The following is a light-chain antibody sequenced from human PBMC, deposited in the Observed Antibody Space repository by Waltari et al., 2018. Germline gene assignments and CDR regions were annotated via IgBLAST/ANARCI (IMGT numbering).Light chain of an antibody. CDR3: AAWDDSLSGWV. J-gene: IGLJ3*02. Sequence: QSVLTQPPSASGTPGQRVTISCSGSSSNIGINYVYWYQRLPGTAPKLFIYRNSQLPSGVPDRFSGSKSGTSASLAISGLRSEDEADYNCAAWDDSLSGWVFGGGTKLTVL. CDR2: RNS. CDR1: SSNIGINY. V-gene: IGLV1-47*01.